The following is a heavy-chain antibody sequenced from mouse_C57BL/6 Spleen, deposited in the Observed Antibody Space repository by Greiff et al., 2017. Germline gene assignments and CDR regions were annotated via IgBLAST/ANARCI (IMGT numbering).Heavy chain of an antibody. CDR3: ARYGSSGDYAMDY. CDR1: GYTFTSYW. V-gene: IGHV1-69*01. CDR2: IDPSDSYT. J-gene: IGHJ4*01. D-gene: IGHD1-1*01. Sequence: QVQLQQPGAELVMPGASVKLSCKASGYTFTSYWMHWVKQRPGQGLEWIGEIDPSDSYTNYNQKFKGKSTLTVDKYSSTAYMQLSSLTSEDSAVYYCARYGSSGDYAMDYWGQGTSVTVSS.